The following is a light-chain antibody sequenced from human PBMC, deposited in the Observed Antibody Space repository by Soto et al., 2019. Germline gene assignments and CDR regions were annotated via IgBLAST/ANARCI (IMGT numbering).Light chain of an antibody. CDR3: QQYNNWPPLT. V-gene: IGKV3-15*01. J-gene: IGKJ4*01. Sequence: EIVMTQSPDILSVSPGERATLSCRASQSVNINLAWYQQKPGQAPRLLIYGASTRATGIPARFSGSGSGTEFTLTISSLQSEDFAVYYRQQYNNWPPLTFGGGTKVDI. CDR2: GAS. CDR1: QSVNIN.